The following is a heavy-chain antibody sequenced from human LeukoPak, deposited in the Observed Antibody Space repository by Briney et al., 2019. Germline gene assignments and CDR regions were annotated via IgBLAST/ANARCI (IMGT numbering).Heavy chain of an antibody. V-gene: IGHV4-38-2*02. CDR3: ARDQGNSAYDYFDY. CDR2: IYHSGRT. Sequence: PSETLSLTCTVSGYSISSGYYWGWIRQPPGKGLEWIGSIYHSGRTFYNPSLKSRVTISVDTSKNQFSLKLSSVTAADTAVYYCARDQGNSAYDYFDYWGQGTLVTVSS. J-gene: IGHJ4*02. CDR1: GYSISSGYY. D-gene: IGHD5-12*01.